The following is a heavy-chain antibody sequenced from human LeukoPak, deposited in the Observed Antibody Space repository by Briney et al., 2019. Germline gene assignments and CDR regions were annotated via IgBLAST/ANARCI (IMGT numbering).Heavy chain of an antibody. V-gene: IGHV3-23*01. CDR1: GFTFSSYA. J-gene: IGHJ2*01. D-gene: IGHD3-10*01. CDR3: AKDPGWFGEDENWYFDL. CDR2: ISGSGGST. Sequence: GGSLRLSCAASGFTFSSYAMSWVRQAPGKGLEWVSAISGSGGSTYYADSVKGRFTISRDNSKNTLYVQMNSLRADDTAVYYCAKDPGWFGEDENWYFDLWGRGTLVTVSS.